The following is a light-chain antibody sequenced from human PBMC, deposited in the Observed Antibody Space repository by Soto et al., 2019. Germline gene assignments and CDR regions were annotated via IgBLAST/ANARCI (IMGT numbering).Light chain of an antibody. CDR1: SSNIGTNT. J-gene: IGLJ3*02. Sequence: QSVLTQPPSASGAPGQRVTISCSGSSSNIGTNTVNWYQQLPGTAPKLLIYSFNERPSGVPDRFSGSKSDTSASLAITGLQAEDEADYYCQSYDTTLSGLVFGGGTKLTVL. V-gene: IGLV1-44*01. CDR2: SFN. CDR3: QSYDTTLSGLV.